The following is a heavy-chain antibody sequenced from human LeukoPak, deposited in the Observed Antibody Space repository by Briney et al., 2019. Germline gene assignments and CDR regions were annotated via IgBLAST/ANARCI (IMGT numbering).Heavy chain of an antibody. V-gene: IGHV3-23*01. J-gene: IGHJ4*02. D-gene: IGHD3-3*01. CDR1: GYTFSSYN. CDR2: IRGSDDGT. Sequence: GGSLRLSCAASGYTFSSYNMHWVRQAPGKGLEWVSTIRGSDDGTYYADSVKGRFTISRDTSKNTLYLQMNSLRADDTAVYYCARRTWEWGFFDYWGQGTLVTVSS. CDR3: ARRTWEWGFFDY.